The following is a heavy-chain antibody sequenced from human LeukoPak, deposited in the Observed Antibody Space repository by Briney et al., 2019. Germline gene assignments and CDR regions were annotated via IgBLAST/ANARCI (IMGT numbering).Heavy chain of an antibody. J-gene: IGHJ2*01. V-gene: IGHV3-23*01. CDR2: ISGSGGST. D-gene: IGHD2-21*01. Sequence: GGSLRLSCAASGFTFSSYAMSWVRQAPGQGLEWVSAISGSGGSTYYADSVKGRFTIFRDNSKNTLYLQMNSLRAEDTAVYYCAKDCEGDQPDWYFDLWGRGTLVTVSS. CDR3: AKDCEGDQPDWYFDL. CDR1: GFTFSSYA.